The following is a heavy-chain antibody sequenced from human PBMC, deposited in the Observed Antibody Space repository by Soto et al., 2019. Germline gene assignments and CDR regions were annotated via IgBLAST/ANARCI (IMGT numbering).Heavy chain of an antibody. J-gene: IGHJ5*02. CDR3: AKAPGGSGSSWFDP. V-gene: IGHV3-23*01. CDR1: GFTFSSYA. CDR2: ISGSGGST. Sequence: GGSLRLSCAASGFTFSSYAMSWVRQAPGKGLEWVSAISGSGGSTYYADSVKGRFTISRDNSKNTLYLQMNSLRAEDTAVYYCAKAPGGSGSSWFDPWGQGTLVTSPQ. D-gene: IGHD6-19*01.